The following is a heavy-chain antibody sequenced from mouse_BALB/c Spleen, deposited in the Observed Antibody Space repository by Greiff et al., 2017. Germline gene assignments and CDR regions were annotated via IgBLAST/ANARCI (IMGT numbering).Heavy chain of an antibody. Sequence: LQESGPGLVAPSQSLSITCTVSGFSLTSYGVHWVRQPPGKGLEWLGVIWAGGSTNYNSALMSRLSISKDNSKSQVFLKMNSLQTDDTAMYYCARDHDDYDVAYWGQGTLVTVSA. CDR1: GFSLTSYG. CDR2: IWAGGST. D-gene: IGHD2-4*01. CDR3: ARDHDDYDVAY. J-gene: IGHJ3*01. V-gene: IGHV2-9*02.